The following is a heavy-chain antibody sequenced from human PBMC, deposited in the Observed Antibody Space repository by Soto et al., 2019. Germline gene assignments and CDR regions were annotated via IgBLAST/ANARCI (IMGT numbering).Heavy chain of an antibody. V-gene: IGHV3-23*01. CDR3: AKKRGFWSGYTEDY. Sequence: EVQLLESGGGLVQPGGSLRLSCAASGFTFSNFAMSWVRQAPGKGLEWVSAISGAGGSTSYADSMKGRFTISRDNSKNTLYLQMNRLRAEDTALYYCAKKRGFWSGYTEDYWGQGTLVTVSS. D-gene: IGHD3-3*01. J-gene: IGHJ4*02. CDR2: ISGAGGST. CDR1: GFTFSNFA.